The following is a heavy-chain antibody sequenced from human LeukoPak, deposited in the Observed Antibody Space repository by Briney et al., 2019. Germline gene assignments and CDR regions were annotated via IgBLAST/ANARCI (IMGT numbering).Heavy chain of an antibody. CDR1: GFTFSSYW. D-gene: IGHD1-26*01. V-gene: IGHV3-7*01. CDR3: ARVVGAGYFDL. J-gene: IGHJ2*01. CDR2: INQDGSGK. Sequence: PGGSLRLSCAASGFTFSSYWMSWVRQAPGKGLEWVANINQDGSGKYYVDSVKGRFTISRDNAKNSLYLQMNSLRAEDTAVYYCARVVGAGYFDLWGRGTLVTVS.